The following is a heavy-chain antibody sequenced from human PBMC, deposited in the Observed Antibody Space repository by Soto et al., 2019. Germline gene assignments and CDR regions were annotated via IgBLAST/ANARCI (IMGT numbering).Heavy chain of an antibody. CDR1: GFTFSSYA. Sequence: QVQLVESGGGVVQPGGSLRLSCAASGFTFSSYAMHWVRQPPGKGLEWVAVMSNDGSRTYYADSVKGRFTISRDIFKNTLFLQMSSLTTDDTAIYYCARDPYSPLGMFQDYWGQGTLVTVSS. V-gene: IGHV3-30*04. CDR2: MSNDGSRT. D-gene: IGHD7-27*01. J-gene: IGHJ4*02. CDR3: ARDPYSPLGMFQDY.